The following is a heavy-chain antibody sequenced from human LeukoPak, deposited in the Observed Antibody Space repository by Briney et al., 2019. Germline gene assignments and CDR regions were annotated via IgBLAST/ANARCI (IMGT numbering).Heavy chain of an antibody. CDR3: ARGGHYDILTDLDP. D-gene: IGHD3-9*01. Sequence: RASVKVSCKASGGTFSSYAISWVRQAPGQGLEWMGGIIPIFGTANYAQKFQGRVTITTDESTSTAYMELSSLRSEDTAVYYCARGGHYDILTDLDPWGQGTLVTVSS. CDR2: IIPIFGTA. V-gene: IGHV1-69*05. J-gene: IGHJ5*02. CDR1: GGTFSSYA.